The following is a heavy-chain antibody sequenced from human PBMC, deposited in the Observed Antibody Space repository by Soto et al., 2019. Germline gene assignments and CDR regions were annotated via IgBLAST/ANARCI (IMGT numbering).Heavy chain of an antibody. V-gene: IGHV3-33*01. D-gene: IGHD3-10*01. J-gene: IGHJ4*02. CDR3: ARDRRSGELPSDY. CDR1: GFTFSSRG. Sequence: QVQLVESGGGVVQPGKSLRLSCAASGFTFSSRGMHWVRQAPGKGLEWVAVIWFDGSTKNYADSVKGRFTISRDNSNNTLYLQMNNLRAEDTAVYYCARDRRSGELPSDYWGQGTLVTVSS. CDR2: IWFDGSTK.